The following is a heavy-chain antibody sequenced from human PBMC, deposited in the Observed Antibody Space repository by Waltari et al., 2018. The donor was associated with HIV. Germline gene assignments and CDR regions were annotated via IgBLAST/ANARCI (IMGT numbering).Heavy chain of an antibody. CDR2: MNPDNGDP. CDR1: GYSFIEFD. CDR3: TKGRRGALFGDE. D-gene: IGHD3-3*01. Sequence: QVQLVQSVAEIKKPRASVRVSCRASGYSFIEFDVNGVRRAPGRGLEWVGWMNPDNGDPSYGHEFKRRSTLTRDTTADTAYMDVTNLKSDDTAIYYCTKGRRGALFGDEWGQGTLVTVSS. V-gene: IGHV1-8*01. J-gene: IGHJ4*02.